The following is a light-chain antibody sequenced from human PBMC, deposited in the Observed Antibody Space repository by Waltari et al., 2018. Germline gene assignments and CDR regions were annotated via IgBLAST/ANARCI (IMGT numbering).Light chain of an antibody. V-gene: IGLV1-40*01. Sequence: QSVLTQPPSVSGAPGQRVTISCTGSDSNIGATYEIHRYQQLPGAAPKLLIYGTTNRPSGVPDQFSGSKSATSASLVITGLQAEDEADYYCQSYDNSLRVVMFGGGTKLTVL. J-gene: IGLJ3*02. CDR1: DSNIGATYE. CDR3: QSYDNSLRVVM. CDR2: GTT.